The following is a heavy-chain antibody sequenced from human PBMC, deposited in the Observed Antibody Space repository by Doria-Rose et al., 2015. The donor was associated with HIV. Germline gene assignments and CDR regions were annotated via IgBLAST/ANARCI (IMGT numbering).Heavy chain of an antibody. CDR1: GVSLSSPGMG. V-gene: IGHV2-26*01. Sequence: QVQLVQFGPVLVKPTETLTLTCTVSGVSLSSPGMGVSWIRQPPGKALEWLANIFSDDERSYRTSLKSRLTISRSTSKSQLVLTMTDMDPVDTATYYCARIKSSRWYHKYYFDFWGQGTLVIVSA. CDR2: IFSDDER. D-gene: IGHD6-13*01. J-gene: IGHJ4*02. CDR3: ARIKSSRWYHKYYFDF.